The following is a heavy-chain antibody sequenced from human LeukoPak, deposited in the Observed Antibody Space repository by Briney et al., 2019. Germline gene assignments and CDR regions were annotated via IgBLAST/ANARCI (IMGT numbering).Heavy chain of an antibody. V-gene: IGHV4-59*12. CDR2: IYYSGST. CDR3: ASNNHRDGYSYGDYYFDY. Sequence: SETLSLTCTVSGGSISSYYWSWIRQPPGKGLEWIGDIYYSGSTYYNPSLKSRVTISVDTSKNQFSLKLRSVTAADTAVYYCASNNHRDGYSYGDYYFDYWGQGTLVTVSS. J-gene: IGHJ4*02. D-gene: IGHD5-18*01. CDR1: GGSISSYY.